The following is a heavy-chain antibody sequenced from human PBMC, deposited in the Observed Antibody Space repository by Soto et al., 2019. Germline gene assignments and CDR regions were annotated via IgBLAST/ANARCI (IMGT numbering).Heavy chain of an antibody. CDR2: ISGYNDNT. D-gene: IGHD6-13*01. CDR1: GYIFTNFG. V-gene: IGHV1-18*01. J-gene: IGHJ6*02. CDR3: VRDSSSWFYYYYGMDV. Sequence: QVQLKQSGPEVRKPGASVRVSCKDSGYIFTNFGISWVRQAPGQGLEWMGWISGYNDNTHYAQKLQGRVSMTTDTSAGKAYMDLRSLRSDDTAIYYCVRDSSSWFYYYYGMDVWGQGTTVTVSS.